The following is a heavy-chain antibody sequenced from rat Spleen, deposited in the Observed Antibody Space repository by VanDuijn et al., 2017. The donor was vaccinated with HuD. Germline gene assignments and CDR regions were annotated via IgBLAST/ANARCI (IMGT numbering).Heavy chain of an antibody. CDR3: ARYWITIAAISTLFDY. D-gene: IGHD1-2*01. J-gene: IGHJ2*01. V-gene: IGHV3-1*01. CDR1: GYSITSNY. Sequence: EVQLQESGPGLVKPSQSLSLTCSVTGYSITSNYWGWIRKFPGNKMEWMGYISYSGSTSNNPSLKSRISITRDTSKNQFFLQLNSVTTEDTATYYCARYWITIAAISTLFDYWGQGVMVTVSS. CDR2: ISYSGST.